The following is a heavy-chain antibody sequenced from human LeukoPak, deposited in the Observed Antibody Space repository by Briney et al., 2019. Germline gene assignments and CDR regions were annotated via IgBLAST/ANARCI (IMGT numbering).Heavy chain of an antibody. CDR3: AREGLERLRFAWFDP. V-gene: IGHV4-39*07. J-gene: IGHJ5*02. CDR2: IYYSGST. Sequence: SKTLSLTCTVSGGSISSSSYYWGWIRQPPGKGLEWIGSIYYSGSTYYNPSLKSRVTISVDTSKNQFSLKLSSVTAADTAVYYCAREGLERLRFAWFDPRGQGTLVTVSS. D-gene: IGHD1-1*01. CDR1: GGSISSSSYY.